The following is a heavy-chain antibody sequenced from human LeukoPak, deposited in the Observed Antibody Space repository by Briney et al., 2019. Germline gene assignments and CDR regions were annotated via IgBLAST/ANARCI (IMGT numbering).Heavy chain of an antibody. V-gene: IGHV1-2*06. D-gene: IGHD3-3*01. CDR1: GYTFTGYY. CDR2: INPNSGGT. Sequence: ASVKVSCKASGYTFTGYYMHWVRQAPGQGLEWMGRINPNSGGTSYAQKFQGRVTMTRDTPISTAYMELSRLRSDDTAVYYCARAQSTTIFGVVIISDTFQHWGQGTLVTVSS. CDR3: ARAQSTTIFGVVIISDTFQH. J-gene: IGHJ1*01.